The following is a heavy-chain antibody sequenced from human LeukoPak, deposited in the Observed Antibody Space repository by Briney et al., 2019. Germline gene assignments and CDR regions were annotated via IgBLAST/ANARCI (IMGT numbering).Heavy chain of an antibody. Sequence: SETLSLTCTVSGYFISSGYYWGWIRQPPGKGLEWIGSIYHSGSTYYNPSLKSRVTISVDTSKNQFSLKLSSVTAADTAVYYCARETSDFWSGYSLGDVWGKGTTVTVSS. D-gene: IGHD3-3*01. CDR1: GYFISSGYY. V-gene: IGHV4-38-2*02. CDR3: ARETSDFWSGYSLGDV. CDR2: IYHSGST. J-gene: IGHJ6*04.